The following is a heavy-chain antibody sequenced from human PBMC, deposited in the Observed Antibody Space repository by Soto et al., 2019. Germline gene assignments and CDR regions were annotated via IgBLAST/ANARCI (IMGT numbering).Heavy chain of an antibody. CDR1: GFSFSTYW. CDR2: INSDGSRI. V-gene: IGHV3-74*01. D-gene: IGHD1-1*01. Sequence: EVELVESGGGLVQPGGSLRLSCAASGFSFSTYWMHWVRQAPGKGLVWVSRINSDGSRINYGGSVKGRFTVSRDNAKNTVNLQMNSLRADDTAVYYCARVTTGGYNWFDPWGQGTLVSVSS. CDR3: ARVTTGGYNWFDP. J-gene: IGHJ5*02.